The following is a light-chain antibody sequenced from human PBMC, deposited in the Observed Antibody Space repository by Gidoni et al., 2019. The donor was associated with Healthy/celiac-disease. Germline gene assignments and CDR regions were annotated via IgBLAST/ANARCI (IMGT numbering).Light chain of an antibody. Sequence: DIQMTQSPSSLSASVGDRVTITCRASETIDKYLNWYQQKPGKAPKVLIYGASTLQSGVPSRFSGSGSGTYFTLTISSLQPEDFATYYCQQTYYTIDSWTFGQGTKVEI. CDR3: QQTYYTIDSWT. V-gene: IGKV1-39*01. CDR2: GAS. CDR1: ETIDKY. J-gene: IGKJ1*01.